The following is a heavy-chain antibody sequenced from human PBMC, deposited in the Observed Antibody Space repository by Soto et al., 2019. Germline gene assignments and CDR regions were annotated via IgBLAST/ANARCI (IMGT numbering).Heavy chain of an antibody. D-gene: IGHD1-20*01. J-gene: IGHJ6*02. CDR2: IDWDDDK. CDR1: GFSLSTSGMC. Sequence: ESGPTLVNPTQTLTLTCTFSGFSLSTSGMCVSWIRQPPGKALEWLALIDWDDDKYYSTPLKTRLTISKDTSKNQVVLTMTNMDPVDTATYYCARTYKRWPRYYYYGMDVWGQGTTVTVSS. V-gene: IGHV2-70*01. CDR3: ARTYKRWPRYYYYGMDV.